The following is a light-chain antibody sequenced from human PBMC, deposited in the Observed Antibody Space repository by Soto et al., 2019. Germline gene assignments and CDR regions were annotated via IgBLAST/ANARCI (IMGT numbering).Light chain of an antibody. CDR2: ESS. J-gene: IGKJ4*01. CDR1: QSVYSN. Sequence: EIVMTQSPATLSLSPGERATLSCRASQSVYSNLAWYQQKPGQTPRLLTYESSTRATGIPARFSGGGSGTEFTLTISSLQSEDFADYFCQQYRSWPLTFGGGTKVEIK. CDR3: QQYRSWPLT. V-gene: IGKV3-15*01.